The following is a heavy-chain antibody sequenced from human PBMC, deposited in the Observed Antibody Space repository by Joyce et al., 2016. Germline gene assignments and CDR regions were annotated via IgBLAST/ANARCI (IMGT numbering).Heavy chain of an antibody. D-gene: IGHD2-15*01. Sequence: QVQLVESGGGVVQPGRSVRLSCAASGFIFSSYGMHWVRQAPGKGLEWVAVIWYDGSNKYYADSVKGRFTISRDNSKNTLYLQMNSLRAEDTAVYYCARTYCSGGSCYPGKNFDYWGQGTLVTVSS. CDR2: IWYDGSNK. V-gene: IGHV3-33*01. CDR3: ARTYCSGGSCYPGKNFDY. CDR1: GFIFSSYG. J-gene: IGHJ4*02.